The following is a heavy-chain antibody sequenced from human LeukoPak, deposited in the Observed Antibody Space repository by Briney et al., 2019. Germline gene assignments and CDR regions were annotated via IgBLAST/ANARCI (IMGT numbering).Heavy chain of an antibody. D-gene: IGHD2-2*01. Sequence: GGSLRLSCAASGFSFSIYSMNWVRQAPGKGLEWVSSISGSSSYTYYADSVKGRFTISRDNAKNSLYLQMNSLRAEDTAVYYCAKDRGVVVPAAPCYWGQGTLVTVSS. J-gene: IGHJ4*02. CDR2: ISGSSSYT. CDR1: GFSFSIYS. CDR3: AKDRGVVVPAAPCY. V-gene: IGHV3-21*04.